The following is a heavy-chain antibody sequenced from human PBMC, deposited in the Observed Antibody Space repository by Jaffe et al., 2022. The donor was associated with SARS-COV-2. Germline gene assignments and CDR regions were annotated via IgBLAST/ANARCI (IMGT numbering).Heavy chain of an antibody. J-gene: IGHJ6*03. Sequence: QVQLVQSEAEVKKPGASVKVSCKAFGYTFSTYDINWVRQAAGQGLEWVGWINPITGNTGYAQRFQGRVTMTRDNSINTAFMELSSLRSDDTAVYYCAKGRGTTGATKGYYSYYFDDWGKGTTVTVSS. V-gene: IGHV1-8*01. D-gene: IGHD1-1*01. CDR2: INPITGNT. CDR1: GYTFSTYD. CDR3: AKGRGTTGATKGYYSYYFDD.